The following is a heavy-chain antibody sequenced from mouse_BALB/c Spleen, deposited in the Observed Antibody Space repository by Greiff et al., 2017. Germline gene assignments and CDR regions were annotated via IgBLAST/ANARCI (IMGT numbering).Heavy chain of an antibody. CDR3: ARPIDDGTWFAY. Sequence: VQLQQSGAELARPGASVKLSCKASGYTFTSYWMQWVKQRPGQGLEWIGAIYPGDGDTRYTQKFKGKATLTADKSSSTAYMQLSSLASEDSAVYYCARPIDDGTWFAYWGQGTLVTVSA. CDR1: GYTFTSYW. J-gene: IGHJ3*01. V-gene: IGHV1-87*01. CDR2: IYPGDGDT. D-gene: IGHD1-1*01.